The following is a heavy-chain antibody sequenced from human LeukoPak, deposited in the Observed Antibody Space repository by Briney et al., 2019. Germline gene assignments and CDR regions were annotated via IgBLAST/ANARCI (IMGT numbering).Heavy chain of an antibody. CDR1: GGSIGSYY. J-gene: IGHJ4*02. CDR3: ARDYDILTGRDY. V-gene: IGHV4-59*01. Sequence: SETLPLTCTVSGGSIGSYYWSWIRQPPGKGLEWIGYIYYSGSTNYNPSLKSRVTISVDTSKNQFSLKLSSVTAADTAVYYCARDYDILTGRDYWGQGTLVTVSS. D-gene: IGHD3-9*01. CDR2: IYYSGST.